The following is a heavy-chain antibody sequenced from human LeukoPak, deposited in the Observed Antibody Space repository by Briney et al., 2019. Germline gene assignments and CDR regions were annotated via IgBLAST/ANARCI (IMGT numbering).Heavy chain of an antibody. Sequence: GGSLRLSCAASGFTFSDYYMSWIRQAPGKGLEWVSYISSSGSTIYYADSVKGRFTISRDNAKNSLSLQMNSLRAEDTAVYYCARDLAVDTAMGDFDYWGQGTLVTVSS. CDR2: ISSSGSTI. J-gene: IGHJ4*02. CDR1: GFTFSDYY. D-gene: IGHD5-18*01. V-gene: IGHV3-11*01. CDR3: ARDLAVDTAMGDFDY.